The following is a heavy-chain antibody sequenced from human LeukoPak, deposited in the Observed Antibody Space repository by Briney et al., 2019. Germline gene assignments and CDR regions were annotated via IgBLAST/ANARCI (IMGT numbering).Heavy chain of an antibody. CDR3: ARDSSGYYLEYYFDY. J-gene: IGHJ4*02. CDR1: GGSFSGYY. CDR2: INHSGST. D-gene: IGHD3-22*01. Sequence: PSEXLSLTCAVYGGSFSGYYWSWLRQPPGKGLEWIGEINHSGSTNYNPSLTSRVTISVDTSKNQFSLKLSSVTAADTAVYYCARDSSGYYLEYYFDYWGQGTLVTVSS. V-gene: IGHV4-34*01.